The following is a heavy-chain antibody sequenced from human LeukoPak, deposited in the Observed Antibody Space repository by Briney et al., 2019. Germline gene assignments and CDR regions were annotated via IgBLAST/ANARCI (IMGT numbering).Heavy chain of an antibody. CDR3: ARVSDSGWYPDF. Sequence: GASVKVSCKASGYTFIGYFLHWVRQAPGQGLEWMGCINCNSGDTNYAQKFQGRVTMTRDTSISTAYMELSSLRSDDTAEYYCARVSDSGWYPDFWGQGALVTVSS. CDR2: INCNSGDT. J-gene: IGHJ4*02. CDR1: GYTFIGYF. D-gene: IGHD6-19*01. V-gene: IGHV1-2*02.